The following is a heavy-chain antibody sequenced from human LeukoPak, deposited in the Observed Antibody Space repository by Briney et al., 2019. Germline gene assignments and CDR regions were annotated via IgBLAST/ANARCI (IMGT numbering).Heavy chain of an antibody. Sequence: SQTLSLTCAISGDSVSSNSAAWNWIRQSPSRGLEWLGRTYYRYKWYSDYAVSVKSRITINSDTSKNQFSLQVKSVTPEDTAVYYCARDVLIYAIFAFDIWGQGTVVTVSS. D-gene: IGHD2-8*01. CDR1: GDSVSSNSAA. J-gene: IGHJ3*02. V-gene: IGHV6-1*01. CDR2: TYYRYKWYS. CDR3: ARDVLIYAIFAFDI.